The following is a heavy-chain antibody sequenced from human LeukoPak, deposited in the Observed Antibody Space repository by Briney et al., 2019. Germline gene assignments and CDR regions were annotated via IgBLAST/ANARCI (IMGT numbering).Heavy chain of an antibody. J-gene: IGHJ6*03. CDR1: GGSISSSSYY. D-gene: IGHD3-3*01. CDR2: IYYSGST. V-gene: IGHV4-39*07. Sequence: SETLSLTCTVSGGSISSSSYYWSWIRQPPGKGLEWIGSIYYSGSTYYDPSLKSRVTISVDTSKNQFSLKLSSVTAADTAVYYCASDRSYYDFWSGYYPMDVWGKGTTVTVSS. CDR3: ASDRSYYDFWSGYYPMDV.